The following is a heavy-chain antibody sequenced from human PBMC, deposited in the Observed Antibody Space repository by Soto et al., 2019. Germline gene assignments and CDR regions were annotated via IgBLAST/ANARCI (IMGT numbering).Heavy chain of an antibody. V-gene: IGHV3-30*03. CDR2: ISYDGSNK. D-gene: IGHD3-22*01. CDR3: AAYYYDSSGYYSFDY. Sequence: QVQLVESGGGVVQPGRSLRLSCAASGFTFSSYGMHWVRQAPGKGLEWVAVISYDGSNKYYADSVKGRFTISRDNSKNTLYLQMNSLRAEDTAVYYCAAYYYDSSGYYSFDYWGQGTLVTVSS. CDR1: GFTFSSYG. J-gene: IGHJ4*02.